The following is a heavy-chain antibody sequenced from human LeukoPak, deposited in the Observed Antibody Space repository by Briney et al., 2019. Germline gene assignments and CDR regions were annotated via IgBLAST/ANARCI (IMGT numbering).Heavy chain of an antibody. Sequence: QPGGSLRLSCAASGFTFSSYWMSWVRQAPGKGLEWVANIKQDGSEKYYVDSVKGRFTISRDNAKNSLYLQMNSLRAEDTAVYYCGSIGSSWYEDYCGQGTLVTVSS. D-gene: IGHD6-13*01. CDR2: IKQDGSEK. J-gene: IGHJ4*02. CDR3: GSIGSSWYEDY. CDR1: GFTFSSYW. V-gene: IGHV3-7*01.